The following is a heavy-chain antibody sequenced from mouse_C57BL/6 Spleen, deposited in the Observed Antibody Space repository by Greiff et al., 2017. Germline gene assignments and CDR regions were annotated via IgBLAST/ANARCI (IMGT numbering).Heavy chain of an antibody. Sequence: EVKLVESGGGLVKPGGSLKLSCAASGFTFSSYAMSWVRQTPEKRLEWVATISDGGSYTYYPDNVKGRFTISRDNAKNNLYLQMSHLKSEDTAMYYCARDRGMGITRYFDVWGTGTTVTVSS. CDR3: ARDRGMGITRYFDV. CDR2: ISDGGSYT. CDR1: GFTFSSYA. J-gene: IGHJ1*03. V-gene: IGHV5-4*01. D-gene: IGHD2-4*01.